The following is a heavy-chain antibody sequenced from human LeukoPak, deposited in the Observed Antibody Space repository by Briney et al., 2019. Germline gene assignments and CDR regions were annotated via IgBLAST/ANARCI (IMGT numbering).Heavy chain of an antibody. CDR3: AKDRRGSGSLTFDY. CDR2: ISSSGSTI. V-gene: IGHV3-11*01. CDR1: GFTFSDYY. J-gene: IGHJ4*02. Sequence: GSLRLSCAASGFTFSDYYMSWIRQAPGKGLEWVSYISSSGSTIYYADSVKGRFTISKDNSKNTLHLQMNSLRAEDTAVYYCAKDRRGSGSLTFDYWGQGTLVTVSS. D-gene: IGHD3-10*01.